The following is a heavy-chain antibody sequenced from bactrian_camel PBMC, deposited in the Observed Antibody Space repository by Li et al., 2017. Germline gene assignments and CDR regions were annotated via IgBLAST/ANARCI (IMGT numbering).Heavy chain of an antibody. Sequence: VQLVESGGGSVQAGGSLRLSCAASGYRYANYCMGWYRQAPGKEREGVAFITSEGVLSVADSLKGRFTISKDHAKNTVDLHMVSLKPEDTAMYYCAADFRRRRAPRLTDVLDLAYKGRGTQVTVS. CDR2: ITSEGVL. CDR1: GYRYANYC. J-gene: IGHJ4*01. D-gene: IGHD1*01. V-gene: IGHV3S53*01.